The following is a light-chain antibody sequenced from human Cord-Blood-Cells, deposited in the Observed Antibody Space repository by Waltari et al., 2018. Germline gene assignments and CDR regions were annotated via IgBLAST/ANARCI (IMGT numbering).Light chain of an antibody. CDR3: CSYAGSRYV. J-gene: IGLJ1*01. CDR1: SSDVGSYNP. V-gene: IGLV2-23*01. CDR2: EGS. Sequence: QSALTQPASVSGSPGQSITISCTGTSSDVGSYNPVSWYQQHPGKAPKLMIYEGSKRPSGVSNRFSGSKSGNTASLTISGLQAEDEADYYCCSYAGSRYVFGTGTKVTVL.